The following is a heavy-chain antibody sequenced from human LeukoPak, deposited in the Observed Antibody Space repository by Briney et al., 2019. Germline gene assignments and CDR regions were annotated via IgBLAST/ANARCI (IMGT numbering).Heavy chain of an antibody. CDR3: ARDSASSSWYLSPWFDY. CDR2: ISYDGSNK. CDR1: GFTFSSYA. D-gene: IGHD6-13*01. Sequence: SGGSLRLSCAASGFTFSSYAMQWVRQAPGKGLEWVAVISYDGSNKYYADSVKGRFTISRDNSKNTLYLQMNSLRAEDTAVYYCARDSASSSWYLSPWFDYWGQGTLVTVSS. J-gene: IGHJ4*02. V-gene: IGHV3-30-3*01.